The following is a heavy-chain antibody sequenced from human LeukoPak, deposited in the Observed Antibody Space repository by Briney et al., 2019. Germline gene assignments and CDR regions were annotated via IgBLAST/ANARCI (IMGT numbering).Heavy chain of an antibody. CDR3: ARMGYCSSTSCYLRYYYYYYMDV. V-gene: IGHV1-18*01. CDR1: GYTFTSYG. J-gene: IGHJ6*03. CDR2: ISAYNGNT. D-gene: IGHD2-2*01. Sequence: ASVKVSCKASGYTFTSYGISWVRRAPGQGLEWMGWISAYNGNTNYAQKLQGRVTMTTDTSTSTAYMELRSLRSDDTAVYYCARMGYCSSTSCYLRYYYYYYMDVWGKGTTVTVSS.